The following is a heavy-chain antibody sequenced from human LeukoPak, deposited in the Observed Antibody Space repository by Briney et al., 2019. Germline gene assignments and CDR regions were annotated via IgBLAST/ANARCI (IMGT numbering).Heavy chain of an antibody. V-gene: IGHV3-23*01. CDR1: GFTFSSYA. CDR3: AKGGGNSGSYYDAFDI. Sequence: PGRSLRLSCAASGFTFSSYAMSWVREAPGKGLEWVSAISGSGGSTYYADSVKGRFTISRDNSKNTLYLQMNSLRAEDTAVYYCAKGGGNSGSYYDAFDIWGQGTMVTVSS. CDR2: ISGSGGST. J-gene: IGHJ3*02. D-gene: IGHD1-26*01.